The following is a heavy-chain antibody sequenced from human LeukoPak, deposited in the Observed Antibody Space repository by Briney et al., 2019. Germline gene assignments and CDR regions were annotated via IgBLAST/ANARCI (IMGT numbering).Heavy chain of an antibody. CDR2: ISGSGADT. J-gene: IGHJ5*02. CDR3: ARDQGPDYRPIGSATQFS. CDR1: GFTFASYS. Sequence: GGSLRLSCVASGFTFASYSMTWVRQTPGKGLEWVASISGSGADTHYADSVKGRFTISRDSSKDTLNLHLNNLRVEDTAVYYCARDQGPDYRPIGSATQFSWGWGTLVAVSP. D-gene: IGHD4-17*01. V-gene: IGHV3-23*01.